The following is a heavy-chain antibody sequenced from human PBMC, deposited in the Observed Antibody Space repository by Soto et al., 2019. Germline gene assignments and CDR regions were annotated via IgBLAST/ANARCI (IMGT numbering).Heavy chain of an antibody. CDR1: GGSISSYY. Sequence: LSLTCTVSGGSISSYYWSWIRQPPGKGLEWIGYIYYSGSTNYNPSLKSRVTISVDTSKNQFSLKLSSVTAADTAVYYCARSPPYLRYFDWLSLWGQGTLVTVS. J-gene: IGHJ4*02. CDR3: ARSPPYLRYFDWLSL. CDR2: IYYSGST. D-gene: IGHD3-9*01. V-gene: IGHV4-59*01.